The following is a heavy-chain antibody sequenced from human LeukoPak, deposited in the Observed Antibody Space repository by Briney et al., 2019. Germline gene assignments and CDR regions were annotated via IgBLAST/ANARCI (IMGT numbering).Heavy chain of an antibody. V-gene: IGHV1-18*01. CDR2: ISAYNGNT. J-gene: IGHJ4*02. CDR1: GFKFTSYD. CDR3: ARAVWFGELLKGRGFDY. Sequence: ASVKVSCKPSGFKFTSYDLSWVRQAPGQGLEWMGWISAYNGNTNYAQKLQGRVTMTTDTSTSTAYMELRSLRSDDTAVYYCARAVWFGELLKGRGFDYWGQGTLVTVSS. D-gene: IGHD3-10*01.